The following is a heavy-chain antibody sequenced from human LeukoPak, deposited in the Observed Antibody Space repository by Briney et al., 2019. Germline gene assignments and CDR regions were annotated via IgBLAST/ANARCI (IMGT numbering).Heavy chain of an antibody. CDR3: ARVPYDPSSWSPFDY. Sequence: ASVKVSCKASGYTFTSYGISWVRQAPGQGLEWMGIINPSGGSTSYAQKFQGRVTMTRDTSTSTVYMELSSLRSEDTAVYYCARVPYDPSSWSPFDYWGQGTLVTVSS. D-gene: IGHD6-13*01. CDR2: INPSGGST. V-gene: IGHV1-46*01. J-gene: IGHJ4*02. CDR1: GYTFTSYG.